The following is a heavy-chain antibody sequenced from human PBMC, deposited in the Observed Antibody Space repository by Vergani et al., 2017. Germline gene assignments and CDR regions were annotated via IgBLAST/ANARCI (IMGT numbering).Heavy chain of an antibody. V-gene: IGHV3-30*02. D-gene: IGHD2-15*01. J-gene: IGHJ6*02. CDR2: IRYEGINK. CDR3: AKDLGYCSGGSCYPLLGDNPYYYGMDV. Sequence: QMQLVESGGGVVQPGGSLRLSCAASGFSFSDYGMYWVRQAPGKGLEWVAFIRYEGINKYYADSVKGRFTISRDNSKNTLYLQMNSLRAEDTAVFYCAKDLGYCSGGSCYPLLGDNPYYYGMDVWGQGTTVTVSS. CDR1: GFSFSDYG.